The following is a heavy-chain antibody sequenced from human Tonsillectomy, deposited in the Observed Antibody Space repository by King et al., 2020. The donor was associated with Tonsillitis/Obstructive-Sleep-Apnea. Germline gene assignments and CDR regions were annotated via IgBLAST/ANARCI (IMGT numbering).Heavy chain of an antibody. J-gene: IGHJ6*03. V-gene: IGHV4-39*01. CDR2: IYYSGST. CDR3: ARLDSYYYYMDV. Sequence: VQLQESGPGLVKPSETLSLTCTVSGGSINSITYYWGWIRQPPGKGLEWIGSIYYSGSTYYNPSLKSRVTISVDTSKNQFSLKLSSVTAADTAVYYCARLDSYYYYMDVWVKGTTVTVSS. CDR1: GGSINSITYY. D-gene: IGHD3-22*01.